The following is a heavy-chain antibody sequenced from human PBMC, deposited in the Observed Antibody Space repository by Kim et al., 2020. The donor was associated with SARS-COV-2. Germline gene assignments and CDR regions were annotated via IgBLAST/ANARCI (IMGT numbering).Heavy chain of an antibody. CDR1: GFAFGDYA. CDR3: VRDYGDSPLDY. J-gene: IGHJ4*02. CDR2: IRSKTYGETT. D-gene: IGHD2-21*01. V-gene: IGHV3-49*03. Sequence: GGSLRLSCTASGFAFGDYAMSWFRQAPGKGLEWIGFIRSKTYGETTEYGTSMEGKFTISRDDSKNIAYLQMNSLKTEDTGVYYCVRDYGDSPLDYWGQGTLVTVSS.